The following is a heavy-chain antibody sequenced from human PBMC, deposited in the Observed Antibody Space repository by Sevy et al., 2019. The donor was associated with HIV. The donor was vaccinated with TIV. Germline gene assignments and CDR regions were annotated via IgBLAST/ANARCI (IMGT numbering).Heavy chain of an antibody. CDR2: INWAGDNT. CDR3: AKDNQDCSDGTCYRLSSEGCDI. Sequence: GGSLRLSCAASGFTFDNYAMGWVRQAPGKGLEWVSLINWAGDNTSYGDSVKGGFTFSRDNRKNSLYLQMNSLRTEDTALYHCAKDNQDCSDGTCYRLSSEGCDIWGQGTKVTVSS. V-gene: IGHV3-43D*03. CDR1: GFTFDNYA. J-gene: IGHJ3*02. D-gene: IGHD2-15*01.